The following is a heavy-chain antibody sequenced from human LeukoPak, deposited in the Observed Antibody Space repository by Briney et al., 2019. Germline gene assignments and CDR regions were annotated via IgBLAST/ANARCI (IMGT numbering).Heavy chain of an antibody. CDR2: IYHNGST. CDR3: GRVGATPAQFDY. J-gene: IGHJ4*02. D-gene: IGHD5-12*01. CDR1: GGSISSGGYS. Sequence: PSETLSLTCAVSGGSISSGGYSWSWIRQPPGKGLEWIGYIYHNGSTYYNPSLKSRVTISVDRSKNQFSLKLGSVTAADTAVYYCGRVGATPAQFDYWGQGTLVTVSS. V-gene: IGHV4-30-2*01.